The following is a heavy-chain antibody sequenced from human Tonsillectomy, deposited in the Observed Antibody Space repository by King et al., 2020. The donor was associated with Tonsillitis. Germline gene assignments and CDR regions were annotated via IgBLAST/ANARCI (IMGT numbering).Heavy chain of an antibody. V-gene: IGHV3-74*01. J-gene: IGHJ4*02. CDR1: GFTFSSSW. CDR2: INSDGTYT. CDR3: ARDKSYTNDY. D-gene: IGHD5-18*01. Sequence: VQLVESGGGLVQPGGSVRLSCAASGFTFSSSWMHWVRQASGKGLVWVSYINSDGTYTSYADSVKGRFTISRDNAKNTVYLQMNNLRAEDTAVYSCARDKSYTNDYGGQGTLLTVPS.